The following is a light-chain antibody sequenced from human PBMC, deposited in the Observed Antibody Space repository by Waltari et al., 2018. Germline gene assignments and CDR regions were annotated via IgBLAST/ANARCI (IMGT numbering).Light chain of an antibody. CDR3: QQYDDLPFT. Sequence: DIKMTQSPTPLYASVEDKVTITCHASQGISSWLALYQQKPGKAPKPLIYAASSLQSGVPARFSGSGSGTDYTLTISSLQPEDFATYYCQQYDDLPFTFGPGTKLDIK. J-gene: IGKJ3*01. V-gene: IGKV1D-16*01. CDR1: QGISSW. CDR2: AAS.